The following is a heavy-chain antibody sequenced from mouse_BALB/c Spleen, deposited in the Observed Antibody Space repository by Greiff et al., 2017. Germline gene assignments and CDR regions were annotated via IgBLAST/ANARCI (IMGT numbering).Heavy chain of an antibody. V-gene: IGHV2-5-1*01. CDR2: IWRGGST. CDR1: GFSLTSYG. Sequence: VKLMQSGPSLVQPSQSLSITCTVSGFSLTSYGVHWVRQSPGKGLEWLGVIWRGGSTDYNAAFMSRLSITKDNSKSQVFFKMNSLQADDTAIYYCAKKEITTATGAMDYWGQGTSVTVSS. D-gene: IGHD1-2*01. J-gene: IGHJ4*01. CDR3: AKKEITTATGAMDY.